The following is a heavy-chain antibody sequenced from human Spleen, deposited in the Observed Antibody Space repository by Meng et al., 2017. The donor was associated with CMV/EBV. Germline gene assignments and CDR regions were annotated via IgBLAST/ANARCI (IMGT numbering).Heavy chain of an antibody. CDR1: GFSFAIYA. J-gene: IGHJ5*02. V-gene: IGHV3-23*01. CDR2: ISAGGDST. Sequence: GESLKISCAASGFSFAIYAMTWVRQAPGKGLEWVSTISAGGDSTYYADSVKGRFTISRDNSKNTLYLQMNSLRAEDTAVYYCARAEWFDPWGQGTLVTVSS. CDR3: ARAEWFDP.